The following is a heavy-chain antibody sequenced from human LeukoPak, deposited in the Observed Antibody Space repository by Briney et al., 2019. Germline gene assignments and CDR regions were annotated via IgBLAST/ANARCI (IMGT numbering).Heavy chain of an antibody. Sequence: GGSLTLSSAASGFTASSNYMTWVRQAAGKGLEWVSVIYSGGSTSYADSVKGRFTISRDNSKNTLYLQMNSLTAEDTAVYYCARDVYRGSYGMDVWGQGTTVTVSS. CDR2: IYSGGST. J-gene: IGHJ6*02. D-gene: IGHD2-2*01. V-gene: IGHV3-53*01. CDR1: GFTASSNY. CDR3: ARDVYRGSYGMDV.